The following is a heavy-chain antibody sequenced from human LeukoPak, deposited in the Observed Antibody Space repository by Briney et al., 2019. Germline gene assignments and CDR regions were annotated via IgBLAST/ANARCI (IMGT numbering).Heavy chain of an antibody. J-gene: IGHJ4*02. Sequence: ASVKVSCKVSGYTLTELSMHWVRQAPGKGLEWMGGFDPEDGETIYAQKFQGRVTMTEDTSTDTAYMELSSLRSEDTAVYYCATKRGSGYDYDYFDYWGQGTLVTVSS. V-gene: IGHV1-24*01. D-gene: IGHD5-12*01. CDR3: ATKRGSGYDYDYFDY. CDR2: FDPEDGET. CDR1: GYTLTELS.